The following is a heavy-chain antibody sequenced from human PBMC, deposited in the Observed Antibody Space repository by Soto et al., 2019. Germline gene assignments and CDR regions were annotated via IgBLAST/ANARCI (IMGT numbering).Heavy chain of an antibody. CDR1: GFTFDDYA. D-gene: IGHD6-19*01. Sequence: EVQLVESGGGLVQPGRSLRLSCAASGFTFDDYAMHWVRQAPGKGLEWVSGISWNSGSIGYADSVKGRFTISRDNAKNSLYLQMNSLRAEDTALHYCAKTVAVAGLGYYMDVWGKGTTVTVSS. V-gene: IGHV3-9*01. CDR3: AKTVAVAGLGYYMDV. CDR2: ISWNSGSI. J-gene: IGHJ6*03.